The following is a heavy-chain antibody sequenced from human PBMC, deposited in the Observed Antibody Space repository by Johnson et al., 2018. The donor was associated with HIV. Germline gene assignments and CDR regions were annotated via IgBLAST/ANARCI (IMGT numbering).Heavy chain of an antibody. V-gene: IGHV3-66*01. CDR3: AKDFWPVGARGAFDI. J-gene: IGHJ3*02. D-gene: IGHD1-26*01. CDR2: IYSGGTT. CDR1: GFTFSDYY. Sequence: VQPVESGGGLVKPGGSLRLSCAASGFTFSDYYIHWIRQAPGKGLEWVSVIYSGGTTYYADSVKGRFTISRDNSKNTLYLQMNSLRAENTAVYYCAKDFWPVGARGAFDIWGQGTMVTVSS.